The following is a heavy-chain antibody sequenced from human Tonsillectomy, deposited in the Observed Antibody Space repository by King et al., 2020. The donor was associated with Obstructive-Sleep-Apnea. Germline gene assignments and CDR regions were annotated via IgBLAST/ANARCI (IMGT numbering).Heavy chain of an antibody. CDR1: VFTFDAFA. V-gene: IGHV3-9*01. J-gene: IGHJ4*02. CDR3: ATVADY. Sequence: VQLVESGGGLVQPGGSLRLACAGSVFTFDAFAMYWVRQAPGRGREWVSGITWNGDNAGDADSVRGRFNISSDNAKNSLYLHMTSLRSDDTAMYYCATVADYWGQGTLITVSS. CDR2: ITWNGDNA.